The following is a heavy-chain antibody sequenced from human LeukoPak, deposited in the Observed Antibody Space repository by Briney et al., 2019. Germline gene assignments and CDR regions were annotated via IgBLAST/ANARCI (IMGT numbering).Heavy chain of an antibody. Sequence: GGSLRLSCAASGFTFSSYAMSWVRQAPGKGLEWVSGISGSAGSTYYADSVKGRFTISRDNSKNTLYLQMNSLRAEDTAVYYCAKVADIVLVPAAIHYMDVWGKGTTVTVSS. CDR3: AKVADIVLVPAAIHYMDV. CDR2: ISGSAGST. V-gene: IGHV3-23*01. CDR1: GFTFSSYA. J-gene: IGHJ6*03. D-gene: IGHD2-2*01.